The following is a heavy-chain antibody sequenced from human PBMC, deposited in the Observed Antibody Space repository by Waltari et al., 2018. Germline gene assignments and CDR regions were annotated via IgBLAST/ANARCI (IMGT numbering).Heavy chain of an antibody. CDR1: GFTFRNYA. Sequence: EVQLAESGGGLVQPGGSLRLSCAGPGFTFRNYAMNWVRQAPGKGLEWVSHINGNGDYINYADSVKDRFTISRDNSKNTLSLQMNSLRGEDTAVYFCARDARSPGRPLDYWGQGTLVTVS. J-gene: IGHJ4*02. V-gene: IGHV3-23*04. D-gene: IGHD3-10*01. CDR3: ARDARSPGRPLDY. CDR2: INGNGDYI.